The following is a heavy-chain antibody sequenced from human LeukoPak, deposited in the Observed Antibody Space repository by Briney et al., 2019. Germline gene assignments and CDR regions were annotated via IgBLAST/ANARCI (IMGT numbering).Heavy chain of an antibody. Sequence: ASVKVSCKASGYTFIVYGVSWVRQAPGQGLEWMGWIGPDQGKIVTNYAQKLQGRVTMTTDTSTSTAYMELRSLRSDDTAVYYCAREDCRITIFGVVICPGGDYYFDYWGQGTLVTVSS. CDR3: AREDCRITIFGVVICPGGDYYFDY. V-gene: IGHV1-18*01. J-gene: IGHJ4*02. D-gene: IGHD3-3*01. CDR2: IGPDQGKIVT. CDR1: GYTFIVYG.